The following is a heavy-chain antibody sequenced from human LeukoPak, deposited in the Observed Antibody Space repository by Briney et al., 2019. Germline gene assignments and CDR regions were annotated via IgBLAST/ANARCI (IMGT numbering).Heavy chain of an antibody. Sequence: SVKVSCKASGGTFSSYAISWVRQAPGQGLEWMGGIIPIFGTANYAQKFQGRVTITTDESTSTAYMELSSLRSEDTAVYYCVGGVLELGSYYYYYMDVWGKGTTVTVSS. CDR3: VGGVLELGSYYYYYMDV. CDR2: IIPIFGTA. J-gene: IGHJ6*03. D-gene: IGHD6-13*01. CDR1: GGTFSSYA. V-gene: IGHV1-69*05.